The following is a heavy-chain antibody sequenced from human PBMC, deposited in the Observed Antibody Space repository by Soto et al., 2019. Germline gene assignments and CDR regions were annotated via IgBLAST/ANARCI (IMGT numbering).Heavy chain of an antibody. Sequence: QVQLVQSGAEVKKPGSSVKVSCKASGGTFSSYAISWVRQAPGQGLEWMGGIIPIFGTANYAQKFQGRVTITADESTSTAYMELSSLRSEDKAVYYCASAKKYSYVPAPEVRAFDYWGQGTLVTVSS. CDR2: IIPIFGTA. CDR1: GGTFSSYA. CDR3: ASAKKYSYVPAPEVRAFDY. J-gene: IGHJ4*02. V-gene: IGHV1-69*01. D-gene: IGHD5-18*01.